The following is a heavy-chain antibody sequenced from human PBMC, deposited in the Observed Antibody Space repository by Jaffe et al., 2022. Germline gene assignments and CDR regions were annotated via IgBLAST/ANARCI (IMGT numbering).Heavy chain of an antibody. CDR3: ARDPVPCSSDICYIGWLDV. CDR1: GFTFSDYY. Sequence: QVQLVESGGGLVKPGGSLRLSCAASGFTFSDYYMTWIRQAPGKGLEWVSYISGSSNTMNYGDSVKGRFTISRDNAKNSLYLEMNSLRVEDTAVYYCARDPVPCSSDICYIGWLDVWGQGTLVTVSP. V-gene: IGHV3-11*01. D-gene: IGHD2-15*01. J-gene: IGHJ5*02. CDR2: ISGSSNTM.